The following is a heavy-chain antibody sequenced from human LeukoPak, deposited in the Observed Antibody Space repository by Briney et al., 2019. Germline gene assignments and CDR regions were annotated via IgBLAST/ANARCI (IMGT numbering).Heavy chain of an antibody. CDR2: FDPEDGET. V-gene: IGHV1-24*01. Sequence: ASVKVSCKVSGYTLTELSMHWVRQAPGKGLEWMGGFDPEDGETIYAQKFQGRVTMTEDTSTDTAYMELSSLRSEDTAVYYCATVGLIAAAGSIDYWGQGTLVTVSS. CDR1: GYTLTELS. J-gene: IGHJ4*02. D-gene: IGHD6-13*01. CDR3: ATVGLIAAAGSIDY.